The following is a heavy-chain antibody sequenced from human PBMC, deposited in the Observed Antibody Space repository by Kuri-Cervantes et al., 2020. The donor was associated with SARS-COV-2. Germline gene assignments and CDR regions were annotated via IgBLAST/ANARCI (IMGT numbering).Heavy chain of an antibody. CDR2: IKQDGSEK. D-gene: IGHD3-3*01. J-gene: IGHJ6*03. CDR3: AREYYDFWSGKVALDV. CDR1: GFTFSSYE. V-gene: IGHV3-7*01. Sequence: GGSLRLSCAASGFTFSSYEMNWVRQAPGKGLEWVANIKQDGSEKYYVDSVKGRFTISRDNAKNSLYLQMNSLRAEDTAVYYCAREYYDFWSGKVALDVWGKGTTVTV.